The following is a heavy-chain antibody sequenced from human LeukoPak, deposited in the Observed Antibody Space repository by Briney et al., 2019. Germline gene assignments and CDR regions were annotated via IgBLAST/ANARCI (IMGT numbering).Heavy chain of an antibody. CDR3: ARDYYGSGSYYKMGDYFAY. CDR2: INPSGGST. Sequence: GASVKVSCKASGYTFTSYYMHWVRQAPGQGLERMGLINPSGGSTSYAQKFQGRVTMTRDTSTSTAYMELSSLRSEDTAVYYCARDYYGSGSYYKMGDYFAYWGQGTLVTVSS. CDR1: GYTFTSYY. D-gene: IGHD3-10*01. V-gene: IGHV1-46*01. J-gene: IGHJ4*02.